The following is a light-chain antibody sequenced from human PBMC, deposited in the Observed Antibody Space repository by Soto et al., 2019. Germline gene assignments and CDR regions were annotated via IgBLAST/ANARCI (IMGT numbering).Light chain of an antibody. Sequence: SQSPATLSLSTGERATLSCRASQSVSSYLAWYQQKPGQAPRLLIYDASNRATGIPARFSGSGSGTEFTLTVSSLQSEDFAVYYCQQYNNWPRITFGQGTRLAI. CDR3: QQYNNWPRIT. CDR2: DAS. J-gene: IGKJ5*01. CDR1: QSVSSY. V-gene: IGKV3D-15*01.